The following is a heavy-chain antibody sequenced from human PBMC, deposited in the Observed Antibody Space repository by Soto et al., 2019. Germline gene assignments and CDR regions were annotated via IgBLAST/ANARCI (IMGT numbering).Heavy chain of an antibody. V-gene: IGHV1-69*01. J-gene: IGHJ6*02. CDR3: ARDRMGGYYGMDV. CDR2: IIPIFGTA. D-gene: IGHD2-15*01. CDR1: GGTFSSYA. Sequence: CKASGGTFSSYAISWVRQAPGQGLERMGGIIPIFGTANYAQKFQGRVTITADESTSTAYMELSSLRSEDTAVYYCARDRMGGYYGMDVWGQGTTVTVSS.